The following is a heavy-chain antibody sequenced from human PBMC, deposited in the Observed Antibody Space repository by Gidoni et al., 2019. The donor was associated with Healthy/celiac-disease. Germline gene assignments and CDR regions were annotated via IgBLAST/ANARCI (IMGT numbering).Heavy chain of an antibody. J-gene: IGHJ4*02. CDR3: ARPGYGSTLYY. Sequence: HVQLVQSGAEVKKPGAAVKVSCKASGATFSSYAISWVRQAPGQGLEWMGRIIPILGIANYAQKFQGRVTITANKSTSTAYMELSSLRSEDTAVYYCARPGYGSTLYYWGQGTLVTVSS. CDR1: GATFSSYA. D-gene: IGHD3-10*01. CDR2: IIPILGIA. V-gene: IGHV1-69*04.